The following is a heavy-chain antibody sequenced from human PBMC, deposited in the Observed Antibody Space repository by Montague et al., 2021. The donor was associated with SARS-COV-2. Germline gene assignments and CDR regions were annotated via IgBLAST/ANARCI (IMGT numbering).Heavy chain of an antibody. J-gene: IGHJ4*02. CDR3: AHRAGKWFGESRKYYFDY. V-gene: IGHV2-5*02. CDR2: IYWDDDK. CDR1: GFPLSTSGVG. D-gene: IGHD3-10*01. Sequence: PALVKPTQTPTLTCTFSGFPLSTSGVGVGWFRKPPGKALEWLALIYWDDDKHYSPSLKSRLTITKDTSNNQVVLTMTNMDPVDTATYYCAHRAGKWFGESRKYYFDYWGQGTLVTVSS.